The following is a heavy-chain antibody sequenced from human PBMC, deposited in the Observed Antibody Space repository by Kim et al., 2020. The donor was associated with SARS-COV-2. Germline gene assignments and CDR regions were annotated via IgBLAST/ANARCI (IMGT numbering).Heavy chain of an antibody. V-gene: IGHV4-31*03. J-gene: IGHJ5*02. Sequence: SETLSLTCTVSGGSISSGGYYWSRIRQHPGKGLEWIGYIYYSGSTYYNPSLKSRVTISVDTSKNQFSLKLSSVTAADTAVYYCARDLSYYTEYGGFDPWGQGTLVTVSS. D-gene: IGHD3-10*01. CDR3: ARDLSYYTEYGGFDP. CDR2: IYYSGST. CDR1: GGSISSGGYY.